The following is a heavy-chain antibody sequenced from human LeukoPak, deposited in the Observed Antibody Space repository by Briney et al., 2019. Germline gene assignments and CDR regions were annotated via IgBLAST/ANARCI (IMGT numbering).Heavy chain of an antibody. CDR2: IYYSGST. Sequence: TSETLSLTCTVSGGSISSYYWSWIRQPPGKGLEWIGYIYYSGSTNYNPSLKSRVTISVDTSKNQFSLKLSSVTAADTAVYYCARVVAHYDFWSGYENSKTYYFDYWGQGTLVTVFS. CDR1: GGSISSYY. D-gene: IGHD3-3*01. V-gene: IGHV4-59*01. J-gene: IGHJ4*02. CDR3: ARVVAHYDFWSGYENSKTYYFDY.